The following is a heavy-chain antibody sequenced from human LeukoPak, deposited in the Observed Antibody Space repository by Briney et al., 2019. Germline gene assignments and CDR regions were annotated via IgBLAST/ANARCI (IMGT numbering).Heavy chain of an antibody. CDR2: ISGSGGST. Sequence: GGSLRLSCAASGFTFSSYAMSWVRQAPGKGLEWVSAISGSGGSTYYADSVKGRFTISRDNSKNTLYPQMNSLRAEDTAVYYCAKVAVRDIVVVPAAPTPTWFDPWGQGTLVTVSS. V-gene: IGHV3-23*01. D-gene: IGHD2-2*01. CDR1: GFTFSSYA. CDR3: AKVAVRDIVVVPAAPTPTWFDP. J-gene: IGHJ5*02.